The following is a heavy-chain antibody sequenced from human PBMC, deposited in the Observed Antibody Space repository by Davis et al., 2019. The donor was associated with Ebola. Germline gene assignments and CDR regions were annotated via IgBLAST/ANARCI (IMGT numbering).Heavy chain of an antibody. V-gene: IGHV3-7*01. CDR2: IKQDGSEK. CDR3: AKGDYDFWSGYRPIDYYYGMDV. J-gene: IGHJ6*02. Sequence: GGSLRLSCAASGFTFSSYWMSWVRQAPGKGLEWVANIKQDGSEKYYVDSVKGRFTISRDNAKNSLYLQMNSLRAEDTAVYYCAKGDYDFWSGYRPIDYYYGMDVWSQGTTVTVSS. D-gene: IGHD3-3*01. CDR1: GFTFSSYW.